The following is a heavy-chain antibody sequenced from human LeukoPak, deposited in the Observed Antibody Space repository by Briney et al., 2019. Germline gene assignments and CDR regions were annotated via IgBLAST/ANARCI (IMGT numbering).Heavy chain of an antibody. D-gene: IGHD3-10*01. CDR1: GFTVSSNY. CDR2: IYTGGGT. J-gene: IGHJ3*02. V-gene: IGHV3-53*01. Sequence: GGSLRLSCVASGFTVSSNYMDWVRQAPGKGLEWVSLIYTGGGTYYADSVKGRFAISRDNSKNTLYLQMNSLRAEDTAVYYCARRKGRGFSDAFDIWGQGTMVTVSS. CDR3: ARRKGRGFSDAFDI.